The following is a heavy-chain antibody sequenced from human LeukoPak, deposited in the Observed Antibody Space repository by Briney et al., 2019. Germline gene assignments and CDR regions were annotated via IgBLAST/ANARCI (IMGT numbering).Heavy chain of an antibody. CDR2: IYYSGST. CDR3: ARQAVAGTSYYGMDV. J-gene: IGHJ6*02. V-gene: IGHV4-59*08. D-gene: IGHD6-19*01. CDR1: GGSISSYY. Sequence: SETLSLTCTVSGGSISSYYWSWIRQPPGKGLEWIGYIYYSGSTNYNPSLKSRATISVDTSKNQFSLKLSSVTAADTAVYYCARQAVAGTSYYGMDVWGQGTTVTVPS.